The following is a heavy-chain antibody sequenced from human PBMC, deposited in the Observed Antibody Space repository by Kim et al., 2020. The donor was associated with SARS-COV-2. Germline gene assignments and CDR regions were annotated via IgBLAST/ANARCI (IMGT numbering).Heavy chain of an antibody. D-gene: IGHD6-19*01. CDR3: AKESIAVAVFDY. J-gene: IGHJ4*02. V-gene: IGHV3-9*01. CDR2: ISWNSGSI. Sequence: GGSLRLSCAASGFTFDDYAMHWVRQAPGKGLEWVSGISWNSGSIGYADSVKGRFTISRDNAKNSLYLQMNSLRAEDTALYYCAKESIAVAVFDYWGQGTLVTVSS. CDR1: GFTFDDYA.